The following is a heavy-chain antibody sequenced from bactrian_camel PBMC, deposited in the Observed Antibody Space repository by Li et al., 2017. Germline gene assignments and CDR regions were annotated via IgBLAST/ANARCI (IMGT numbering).Heavy chain of an antibody. CDR1: GDAYSRYC. V-gene: IGHV3S55*01. Sequence: HVQLGESGGGSVQAGGSLMLSCVASGDAYSRYCMGWFRQIPDKEREAVATIESDRSTSYADFVKGRFTISKDNAKRTLALQMNTLKPEDTAVYYCAAGHPPPSTMMYWGQGTQVTVS. CDR3: AAGHPPPSTMMY. J-gene: IGHJ4*01. CDR2: IESDRST.